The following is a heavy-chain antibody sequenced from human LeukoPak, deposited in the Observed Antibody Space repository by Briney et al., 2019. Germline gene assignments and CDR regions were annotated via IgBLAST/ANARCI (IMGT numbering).Heavy chain of an antibody. CDR3: ARGVYGSGWSFHYYYYMDV. Sequence: ASVKVSCKASGYTFTSYDINWVRQATGQGLEWMGWMNPNSGNTGYAQKFQGRVTITRNTSISTAYMELSSLRSEDTAVYYCARGVYGSGWSFHYYYYMDVWGKGTTVTVSS. CDR1: GYTFTSYD. D-gene: IGHD6-19*01. V-gene: IGHV1-8*03. J-gene: IGHJ6*03. CDR2: MNPNSGNT.